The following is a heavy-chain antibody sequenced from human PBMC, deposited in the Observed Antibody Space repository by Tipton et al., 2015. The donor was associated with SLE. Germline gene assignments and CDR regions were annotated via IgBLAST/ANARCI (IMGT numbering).Heavy chain of an antibody. J-gene: IGHJ4*02. CDR1: GGSISSYY. D-gene: IGHD1-1*01. Sequence: TLSLTCTVSGGSISSYYWSWIRQPPGKGLMLIGSISYSGATSYNPSLKSRVTISVDTSKNQFSLKLSSVTAADTAVYYCAREDGRTGTTFGYWGQGTLVTVSS. CDR3: AREDGRTGTTFGY. V-gene: IGHV4-59*12. CDR2: ISYSGAT.